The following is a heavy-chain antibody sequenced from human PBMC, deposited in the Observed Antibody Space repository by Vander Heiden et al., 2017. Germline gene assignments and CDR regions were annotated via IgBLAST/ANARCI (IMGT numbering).Heavy chain of an antibody. D-gene: IGHD2-15*01. CDR3: AREVMTLLSNWFDP. CDR2: IYTSGST. V-gene: IGHV4-4*07. Sequence: QVQLQESGPGLVKPSETLSLTCTVSGGSISSYYWSWIRQPAGKGLEWIGRIYTSGSTNYNPSRKSRVTMSVDTSKNQFSLKLSSVTAADTAVYYCAREVMTLLSNWFDPWGQGTLVTVSS. CDR1: GGSISSYY. J-gene: IGHJ5*02.